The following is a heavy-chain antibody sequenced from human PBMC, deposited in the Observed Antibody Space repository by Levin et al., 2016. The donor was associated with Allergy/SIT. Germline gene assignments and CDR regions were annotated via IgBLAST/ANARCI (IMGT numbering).Heavy chain of an antibody. CDR2: VYHNGNT. V-gene: IGHV4-39*01. Sequence: WIRQPPGKGPEWIGSVYHNGNTYYNPSLQNRAITFMDTSKNHFSLRVYSVTAADTAVYYCARHGGYSRKYFYYMDVWGKGSAVTVSS. CDR3: ARHGGYSRKYFYYMDV. D-gene: IGHD3-16*01. J-gene: IGHJ6*03.